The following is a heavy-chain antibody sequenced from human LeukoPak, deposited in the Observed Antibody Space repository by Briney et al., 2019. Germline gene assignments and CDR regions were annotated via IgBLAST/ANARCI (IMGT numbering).Heavy chain of an antibody. CDR2: MSNNGAT. CDR3: ARDVVAAVGSFDY. Sequence: PSETLSLTCTVSGGSISGFYWSWIRQPPGKGLEWIGYMSNNGATTYNPSLKSRVTISIDMSNNHFSLTLKSVTAADKAVYYCARDVVAAVGSFDYWGQGTQVTVSS. V-gene: IGHV4-59*01. D-gene: IGHD2-2*01. CDR1: GGSISGFY. J-gene: IGHJ4*02.